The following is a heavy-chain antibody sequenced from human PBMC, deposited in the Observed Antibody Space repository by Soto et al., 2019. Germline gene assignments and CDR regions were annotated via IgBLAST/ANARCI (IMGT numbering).Heavy chain of an antibody. Sequence: ASVKVSCKASGYTFTSYGIHWVRQAPGQRLEWMGWINAANGDTKYSPKFQGRVTITRDTSASTAYMELSSLRSEDTAVYYCVRRYVSATGMDCFDPWGQGTLVTVSS. CDR3: VRRYVSATGMDCFDP. V-gene: IGHV1-3*01. CDR1: GYTFTSYG. J-gene: IGHJ5*02. CDR2: INAANGDT. D-gene: IGHD6-13*01.